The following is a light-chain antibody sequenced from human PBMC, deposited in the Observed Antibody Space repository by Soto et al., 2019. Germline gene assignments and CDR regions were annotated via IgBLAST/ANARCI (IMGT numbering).Light chain of an antibody. CDR3: QQIDSYPVT. V-gene: IGKV1-9*01. Sequence: DIPLTQSPAFLSASVGDKVTITCRASQDISNYLAWYQQKPGKAPNLLVYSAATLQSGVPSRFSGSGSGTEFTLTISSLQPEDFATYFCQQIDSYPVTFGGGTKVEIK. CDR2: SAA. CDR1: QDISNY. J-gene: IGKJ4*01.